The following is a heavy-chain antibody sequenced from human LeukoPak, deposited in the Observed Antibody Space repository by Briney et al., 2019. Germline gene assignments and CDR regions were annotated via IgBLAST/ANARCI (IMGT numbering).Heavy chain of an antibody. V-gene: IGHV1-2*02. J-gene: IGHJ4*02. CDR2: INPNSGGT. CDR1: GYTFTDYY. CDR3: AMGKSYSSGWAGFDY. Sequence: ASVKVSCKASGYTFTDYYMHWVRQAPGQGLEWMGWINPNSGGTNYAQKFQGRVTMTRDTSIITAYMELSRLRSDDTALYYCAMGKSYSSGWAGFDYWGQGTLVTVSS. D-gene: IGHD6-19*01.